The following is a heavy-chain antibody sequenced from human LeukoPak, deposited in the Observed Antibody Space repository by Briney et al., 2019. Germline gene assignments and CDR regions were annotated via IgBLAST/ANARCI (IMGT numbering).Heavy chain of an antibody. CDR1: GVTLSTYA. V-gene: IGHV3-23*01. CDR3: AKDRTVGASYRYFDL. J-gene: IGHJ2*01. D-gene: IGHD1-26*01. Sequence: GGSLRLSCAASGVTLSTYAMSWARQAPGKGLGWVSGISSSGSGDNTYYADSVKGRFTISRDSSKNTLFLHMNTLRAEDTAIYYCAKDRTVGASYRYFDLWGRGTLVTVSS. CDR2: ISSSGSGDNT.